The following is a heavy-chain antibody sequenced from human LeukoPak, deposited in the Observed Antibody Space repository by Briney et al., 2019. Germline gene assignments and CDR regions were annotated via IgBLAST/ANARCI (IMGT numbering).Heavy chain of an antibody. CDR3: ALSTVTTSPFDP. V-gene: IGHV1-69*04. CDR1: GGTFSSYA. J-gene: IGHJ5*02. Sequence: SVKVSCKASGGTFSSYAISWVRQAPGQGLEWMGRTIPILGIANYAQKFQGRVTITADKSTCTAYMELSSLRSEDTAVYYCALSTVTTSPFDPWGQGTLVTVSS. CDR2: TIPILGIA. D-gene: IGHD4-17*01.